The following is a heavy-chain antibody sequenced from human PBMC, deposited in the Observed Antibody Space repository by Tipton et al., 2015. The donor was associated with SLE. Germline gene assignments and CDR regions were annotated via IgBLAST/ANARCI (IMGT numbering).Heavy chain of an antibody. CDR3: ARFAPPGAFDI. V-gene: IGHV4-59*11. Sequence: TLSLTCTVSGASIGSHHWTWIRQPPGKGLEWIGNIFYSGGTNYSPFLNSRITISVDTSKNQLSLNVISMAAADTAVYYCARFAPPGAFDIWGQGTMVTVSS. CDR1: GASIGSHH. J-gene: IGHJ3*02. CDR2: IFYSGGT. D-gene: IGHD7-27*01.